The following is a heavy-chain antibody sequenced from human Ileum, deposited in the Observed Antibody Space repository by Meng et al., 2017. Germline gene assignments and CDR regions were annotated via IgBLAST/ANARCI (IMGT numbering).Heavy chain of an antibody. V-gene: IGHV4-4*02. CDR2: IHHSGST. CDR3: AREWSGSYRHFDY. Sequence: QGQVQESGPGLLKPSGTLSLTCAVSGGSIITSDWWSWVRQSPGKGLEWIGEIHHSGSTNYNPSLKSRVTISVDKSKNQFSLKLNSVTAADTAVYYCAREWSGSYRHFDYWGQGTLVTVSS. D-gene: IGHD1-26*01. CDR1: GGSIITSDW. J-gene: IGHJ4*02.